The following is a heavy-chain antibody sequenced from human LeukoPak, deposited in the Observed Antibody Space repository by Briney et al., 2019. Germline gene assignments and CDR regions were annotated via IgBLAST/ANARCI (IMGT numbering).Heavy chain of an antibody. Sequence: GASVKVSCKASGYTFTSYGISWVQQAPGQGLEWMGWISAYNGNTNYAQKLQGRVTMTTDTSTSTAYMELRSLRSDDTAVYYCARLYYDFWSGYYTGSYYFDYWGQGTLVTVSS. CDR2: ISAYNGNT. J-gene: IGHJ4*02. CDR1: GYTFTSYG. V-gene: IGHV1-18*01. D-gene: IGHD3-3*01. CDR3: ARLYYDFWSGYYTGSYYFDY.